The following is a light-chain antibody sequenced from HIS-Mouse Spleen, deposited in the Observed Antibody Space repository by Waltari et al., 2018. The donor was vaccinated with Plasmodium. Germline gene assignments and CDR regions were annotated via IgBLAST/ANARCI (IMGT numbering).Light chain of an antibody. CDR1: QSVSSY. J-gene: IGKJ4*01. V-gene: IGKV3-11*01. CDR2: DAS. Sequence: IVLTQSPETRSWSPGERANHSCRASQSVSSYLAWYQQKPGQAPRLLIYDASNRATGIPARFSGSGSGTDFTLTISSLAPEDFAVYYCQQRSNWPRVLTFGGGTKVEIK. CDR3: QQRSNWPRVLT.